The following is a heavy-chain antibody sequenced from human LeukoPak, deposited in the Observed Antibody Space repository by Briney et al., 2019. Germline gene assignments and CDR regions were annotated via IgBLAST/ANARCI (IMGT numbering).Heavy chain of an antibody. CDR3: ARGPSKYCTNGVCLHKTRRSRLGY. CDR1: GYTFTSDD. CDR2: MNPNSGNT. Sequence: GASVKVSCKASGYTFTSDDINWVRQATGQGLEWMGWMNPNSGNTGYAQKFQGRVTMTRNTSISTAYMELSSLRSEDTAVYYCARGPSKYCTNGVCLHKTRRSRLGYWGQGTLVTVSS. D-gene: IGHD2-8*01. J-gene: IGHJ4*02. V-gene: IGHV1-8*01.